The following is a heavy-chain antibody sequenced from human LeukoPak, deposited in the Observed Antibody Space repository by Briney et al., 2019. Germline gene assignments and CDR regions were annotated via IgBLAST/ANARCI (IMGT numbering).Heavy chain of an antibody. J-gene: IGHJ4*02. CDR3: ARWGSSWSTYYFDY. V-gene: IGHV1-18*01. D-gene: IGHD6-13*01. CDR2: ISGYNGDT. CDR1: GYTFGSYG. Sequence: GASVKVSCKTSGYTFGSYGITWVRQAPGQGLEWMGWISGYNGDTNYAQKFQGRVTMTRDMSASTVYMELSSLRSEDTAVYYCARWGSSWSTYYFDYWGQGTLVTVSS.